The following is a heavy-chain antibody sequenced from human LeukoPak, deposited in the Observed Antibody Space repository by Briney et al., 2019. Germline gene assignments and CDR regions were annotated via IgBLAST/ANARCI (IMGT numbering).Heavy chain of an antibody. CDR2: IDTANGNT. CDR3: ARDWGYQLLSY. D-gene: IGHD2-2*01. CDR1: GYTFTNHA. Sequence: ASVKVSFTASGYTFTNHAMHWVRQAPGQGLEWMGWIDTANGNTKYLQKLQGRVTITRDTSARIVYMELNSLRFEDTAVYYCARDWGYQLLSYWGQGTLVTVSS. V-gene: IGHV1-3*04. J-gene: IGHJ4*02.